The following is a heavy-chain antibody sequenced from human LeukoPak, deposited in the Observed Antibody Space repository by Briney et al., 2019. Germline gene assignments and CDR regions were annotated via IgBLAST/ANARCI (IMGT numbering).Heavy chain of an antibody. CDR3: TTVGLSGYYDSRGYYYFDY. J-gene: IGHJ4*02. Sequence: GGSLRLSCAASGFTFSNAWMSGVRQAPGKGLEGIGRIKRKSDGGTTDYAAPVKGRFTISRDDSKKPVYLQMHSLKTEDTAVYYCTTVGLSGYYDSRGYYYFDYWGQGNPGHRLL. CDR1: GFTFSNAW. CDR2: IKRKSDGGTT. D-gene: IGHD3-22*01. V-gene: IGHV3-15*01.